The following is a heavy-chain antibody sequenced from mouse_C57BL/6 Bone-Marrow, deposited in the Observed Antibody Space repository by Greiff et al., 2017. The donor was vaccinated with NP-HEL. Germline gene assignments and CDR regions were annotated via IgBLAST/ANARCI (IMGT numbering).Heavy chain of an antibody. CDR3: ARMIYYDYDGYYAMDY. J-gene: IGHJ4*01. D-gene: IGHD2-4*01. Sequence: QVQLQQPGAELVMPGASVKLSCKASGYTFTSYWMHWVKQRPGQGLEWIGELDPSDSYTNYNQKFKGKSTLTVDKSSSPAYMQLSSLTSEDSAVYYCARMIYYDYDGYYAMDYWGQGTSVTVSS. V-gene: IGHV1-69*01. CDR2: LDPSDSYT. CDR1: GYTFTSYW.